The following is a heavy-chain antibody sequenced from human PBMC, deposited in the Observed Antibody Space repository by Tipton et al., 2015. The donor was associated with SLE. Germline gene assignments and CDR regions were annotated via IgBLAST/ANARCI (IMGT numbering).Heavy chain of an antibody. V-gene: IGHV1-2*02. CDR1: GYTFTGHY. J-gene: IGHJ3*02. CDR3: ARPLGGYCSGGSCSPDVFDI. Sequence: QSGPEVKKPGASVKVSCKASGYTFTGHYMHWVRQAPGQGLEWMGWINPNSGGTNYAQNFQGRVTMTRDTSISTAYMELSRLRSDDTAEYYCARPLGGYCSGGSCSPDVFDIWGQGTMVTVSS. D-gene: IGHD2-15*01. CDR2: INPNSGGT.